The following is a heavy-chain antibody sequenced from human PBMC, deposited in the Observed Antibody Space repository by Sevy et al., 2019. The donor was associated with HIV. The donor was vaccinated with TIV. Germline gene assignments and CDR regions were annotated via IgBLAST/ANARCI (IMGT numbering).Heavy chain of an antibody. D-gene: IGHD3-3*01. CDR1: GFTFSSYG. CDR3: AKGNGGFRFLESSHFDY. J-gene: IGHJ4*02. CDR2: IRYDGSNK. Sequence: GGSLRLSCAASGFTFSSYGMHWGRQAPGKGLEWVAFIRYDGSNKYYAYSVKGRFTISRDNSKNTLYLQMNSLRAEDTAVYYCAKGNGGFRFLESSHFDYWGQGTLVTVSS. V-gene: IGHV3-30*02.